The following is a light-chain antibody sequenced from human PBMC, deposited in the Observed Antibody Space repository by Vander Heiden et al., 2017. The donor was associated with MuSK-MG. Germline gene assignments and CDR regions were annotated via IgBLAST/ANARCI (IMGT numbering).Light chain of an antibody. V-gene: IGKV1-39*01. J-gene: IGKJ4*01. CDR1: QRISSY. CDR2: AAS. CDR3: QQSDSTSFT. Sequence: IQMTQPPSSLSASVGDRVTITCRARQRISSYLTWYQQKPGNAPKLLIYAASSLQSGVPSRFSGSGSGTDFTLTISSLQPEDFATYYCQQSDSTSFTFGGGTKVEIK.